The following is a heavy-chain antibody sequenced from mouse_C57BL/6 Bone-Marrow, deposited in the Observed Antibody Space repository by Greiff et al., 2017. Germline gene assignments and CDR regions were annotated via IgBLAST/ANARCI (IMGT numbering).Heavy chain of an antibody. CDR3: AKTNYSNYGYYFDY. J-gene: IGHJ2*01. D-gene: IGHD2-5*01. CDR1: GFSLTSYG. CDR2: IWRGGST. Sequence: QVQLQQSGPGLVQPSQSLSITCTVSGFSLTSYGVHWVRQSPGKGLEWLGVIWRGGSTDYNAAFMSRLSITKDNSKSQVFFKMNSLQADDTAIYYYAKTNYSNYGYYFDYWGQGTTLTVSS. V-gene: IGHV2-5*01.